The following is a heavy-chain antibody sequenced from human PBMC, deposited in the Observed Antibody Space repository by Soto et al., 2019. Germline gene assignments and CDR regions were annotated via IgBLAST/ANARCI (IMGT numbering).Heavy chain of an antibody. CDR3: ARSPEGNSLAPFDG. CDR2: IYPGDSEI. D-gene: IGHD2-21*01. J-gene: IGHJ4*02. V-gene: IGHV5-51*01. CDR1: GYSFTTYW. Sequence: GECLKISCPASGYSFTTYWIPWVRQTPWRGLEWMGIIYPGDSEIKYSPSFDGQVTFSVDKSTSTAYLQWIGMKTADTGMYVCARSPEGNSLAPFDGWGQGSLVT.